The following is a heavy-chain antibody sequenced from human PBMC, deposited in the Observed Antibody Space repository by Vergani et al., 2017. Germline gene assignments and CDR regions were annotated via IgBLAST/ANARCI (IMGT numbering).Heavy chain of an antibody. CDR1: GFTFDDYG. CDR2: IRSKAYGGTT. D-gene: IGHD6-19*01. V-gene: IGHV3-49*04. Sequence: EVQLVESGGGVVRPGGSLRLSCAASGFTFDDYGMSWVRQAPGKGLEWVGFIRSKAYGGTTEYAASVKGRFTISRDDSKSIAYLQMNSLKTEDTAVYYCTRDAGYSSGWGDYWGQGTLVTVSS. J-gene: IGHJ4*02. CDR3: TRDAGYSSGWGDY.